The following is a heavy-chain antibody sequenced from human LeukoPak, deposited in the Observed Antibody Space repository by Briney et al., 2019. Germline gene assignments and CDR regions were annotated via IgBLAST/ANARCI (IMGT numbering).Heavy chain of an antibody. V-gene: IGHV3-7*01. J-gene: IGHJ4*02. CDR3: AREVSPYCGGDCYSPPPIDY. CDR2: IKQDGSEK. CDR1: GFTFSSYW. D-gene: IGHD2-21*02. Sequence: GGSLRLSCAASGFTFSSYWMSWVRQAPGKGLEWVANIKQDGSEKYYVDSVKGRFTISRDNAKNSLYLQMNSLRAEDTAVYYCAREVSPYCGGDCYSPPPIDYWGQGTLVTVSS.